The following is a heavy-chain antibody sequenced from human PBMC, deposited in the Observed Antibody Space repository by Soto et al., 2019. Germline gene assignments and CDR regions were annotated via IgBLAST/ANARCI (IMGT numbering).Heavy chain of an antibody. CDR3: ARQKRGYYFDY. CDR1: GGSISSSSYY. J-gene: IGHJ4*02. CDR2: TYYSGST. V-gene: IGHV4-39*01. Sequence: QLQLQESGPGLVTPSETLSLTCSVSGGSISSSSYYWGWIRQPPGKGLEWIGSTYYSGSTYYNPSLKSRATISVDTSRSQFSLRLTSVIAADTAVYYCARQKRGYYFDYWGQGTLVTVSS.